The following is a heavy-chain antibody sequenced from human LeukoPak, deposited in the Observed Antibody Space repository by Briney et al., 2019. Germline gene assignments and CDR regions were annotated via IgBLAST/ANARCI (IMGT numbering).Heavy chain of an antibody. CDR2: INQDGREK. D-gene: IGHD6-13*01. J-gene: IGHJ4*02. CDR3: ARDGVDAGIYFDC. CDR1: GFIFSSHW. V-gene: IGHV3-7*01. Sequence: GGSLRLSCAASGFIFSSHWMSWVRQAPGKGLEWVANINQDGREKYSVDSVKGRFTISRDNTKNSLYLEMNSLRAEDTAVYYCARDGVDAGIYFDCWGQGTLVTVSS.